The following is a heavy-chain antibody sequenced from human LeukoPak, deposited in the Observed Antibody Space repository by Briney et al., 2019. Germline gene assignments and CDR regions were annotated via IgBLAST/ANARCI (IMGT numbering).Heavy chain of an antibody. CDR3: AANGYYTIEY. Sequence: SGTLSLTCAVSGDSMSSIDWWSWVRQPPGKGLEWIGEIHHTGSTNYNPSLKSRVTISVDKSKNQFSPNFNSMSAADSAVYYCAANGYYTIEYWGQGTLVTVSS. J-gene: IGHJ4*02. D-gene: IGHD1-26*01. V-gene: IGHV4-4*02. CDR2: IHHTGST. CDR1: GDSMSSIDW.